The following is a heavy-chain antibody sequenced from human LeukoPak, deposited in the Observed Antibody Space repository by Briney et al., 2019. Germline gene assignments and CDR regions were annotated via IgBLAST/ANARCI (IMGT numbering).Heavy chain of an antibody. V-gene: IGHV1-2*02. CDR3: AKDLDSLVRGVFT. Sequence: ASVKVSCKASGGTFSSYAISWVRQAPGQGLEWMGWINPNSGGTNYAQKFQGRVTMARDTSISTAYMELSRLRSDDTAVYYCAKDLDSLVRGVFTWGQGTLVTVSS. J-gene: IGHJ4*02. CDR2: INPNSGGT. D-gene: IGHD3-10*01. CDR1: GGTFSSYA.